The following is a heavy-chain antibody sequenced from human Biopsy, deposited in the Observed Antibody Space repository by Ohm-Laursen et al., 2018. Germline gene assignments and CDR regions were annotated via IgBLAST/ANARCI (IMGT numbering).Heavy chain of an antibody. CDR3: ALQSVAQMKNFDY. V-gene: IGHV1-2*02. CDR1: SFCFTVHY. Sequence: GASVSVSCKPYSFCFTVHYIHCVRLAPGHGLEWLGLISPKSGGTNYAQKFQGNITMTKTTSMSTAYMEMSRLRSDDTAVYYCALQSVAQMKNFDYWGQGTLVIVSS. J-gene: IGHJ4*02. D-gene: IGHD6-19*01. CDR2: ISPKSGGT.